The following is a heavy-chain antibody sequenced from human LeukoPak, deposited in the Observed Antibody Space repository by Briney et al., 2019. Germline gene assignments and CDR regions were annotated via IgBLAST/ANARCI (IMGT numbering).Heavy chain of an antibody. J-gene: IGHJ4*02. CDR2: ISTDGHNT. V-gene: IGHV3-74*01. CDR1: GFTFSSYW. D-gene: IGHD3-16*01. Sequence: GGSLRLSCAASGFTFSSYWMHWVRQAPGKGLGWVSHISTDGHNTHYADSVKGRFTISRDNAKNTLYLQMNSLGAADTAVYYCVRALGDYWGQGDYWGQGTLVTVSS. CDR3: VRALGDYWGQGDY.